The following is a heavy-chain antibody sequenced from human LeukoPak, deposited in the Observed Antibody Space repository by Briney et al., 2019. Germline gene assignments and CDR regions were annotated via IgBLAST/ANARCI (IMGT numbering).Heavy chain of an antibody. Sequence: GGSLRLSCAASGFTFDDYAMHWVRQAPGKGLEWVSGISWNSGSIGYADSVKGRFTISRDNAKNSLYLQMNSLRAEDTALYYCAKAEYSYGPYYYYGTDVWGQGTTVTVSS. CDR1: GFTFDDYA. J-gene: IGHJ6*02. D-gene: IGHD5-18*01. CDR2: ISWNSGSI. CDR3: AKAEYSYGPYYYYGTDV. V-gene: IGHV3-9*01.